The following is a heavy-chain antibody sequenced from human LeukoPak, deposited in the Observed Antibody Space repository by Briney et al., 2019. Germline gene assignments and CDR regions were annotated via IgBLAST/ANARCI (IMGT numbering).Heavy chain of an antibody. J-gene: IGHJ4*02. CDR1: GYTFTGYY. CDR2: INPNSGGT. V-gene: IGHV1-2*04. D-gene: IGHD1-26*01. CDR3: ARDRSSGSYYFEPYHGY. Sequence: ASVKVSCKASGYTFTGYYMHWVRQAPGQGLEWMGWINPNSGGTNYAQKFQGWVTMTRDTSISTAYMELRSLRSDDTAVYYCARDRSSGSYYFEPYHGYWGQGTLVTVSS.